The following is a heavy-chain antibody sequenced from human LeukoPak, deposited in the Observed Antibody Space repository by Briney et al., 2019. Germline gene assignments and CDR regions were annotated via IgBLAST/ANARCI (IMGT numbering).Heavy chain of an antibody. CDR3: AGGDFWSESVWFDP. CDR1: GGSISSSSYY. J-gene: IGHJ5*02. D-gene: IGHD3-3*01. Sequence: SGTLSLTCTVSGGSISSSSYYWGWIRQPPGKGLEWIGSIYYSGSTYYNPSLKSRVTISVDTSKNQFSLKLSSVTAADTAVYYCAGGDFWSESVWFDPWGQGTLVTVSS. CDR2: IYYSGST. V-gene: IGHV4-39*07.